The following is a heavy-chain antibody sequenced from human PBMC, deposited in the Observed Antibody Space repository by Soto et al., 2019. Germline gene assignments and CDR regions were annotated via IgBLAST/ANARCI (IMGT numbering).Heavy chain of an antibody. CDR3: ARDHDS. CDR2: MDYSGST. D-gene: IGHD3-3*01. Sequence: SETLSLTCIVSGDSVSRGRYYWNWIRQPPGKGLEWIGYMDYSGSTNYSPSLKSRVTISVDTSKNQFSLKLTSVTAADTAVYYYARDHDSWGQGTMVTVSS. CDR1: GDSVSRGRYY. V-gene: IGHV4-61*01. J-gene: IGHJ3*01.